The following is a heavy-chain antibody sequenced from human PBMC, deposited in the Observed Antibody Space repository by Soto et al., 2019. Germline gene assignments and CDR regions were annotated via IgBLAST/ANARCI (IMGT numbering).Heavy chain of an antibody. V-gene: IGHV5-51*01. Sequence: LGESLKISCKGSGYSFTSYWIGWVRQMPGKSLEWMGIIYPGDSDTRYSPSFQGQVTISADKSISTAYLQWSSLKASDTAMYYCARGDCSGGSCYPYYFDYWGQGTLVTVSS. CDR3: ARGDCSGGSCYPYYFDY. D-gene: IGHD2-15*01. J-gene: IGHJ4*02. CDR2: IYPGDSDT. CDR1: GYSFTSYW.